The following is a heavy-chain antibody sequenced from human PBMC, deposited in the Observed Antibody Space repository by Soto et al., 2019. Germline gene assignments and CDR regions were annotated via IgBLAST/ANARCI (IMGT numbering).Heavy chain of an antibody. Sequence: QVQLVQSGAEVKKPGSSVKVSCKASGGTFSSYAISWVRQAPGQGLEWMGGIIPIFGTANYAQKFQGRVTITADESKSRAHMEVSSLRSEDTAVYYCAGTKRITVFGVVKRGWFDPWGQGTLVTVSS. CDR2: IIPIFGTA. J-gene: IGHJ5*02. V-gene: IGHV1-69*01. CDR3: AGTKRITVFGVVKRGWFDP. D-gene: IGHD3-3*01. CDR1: GGTFSSYA.